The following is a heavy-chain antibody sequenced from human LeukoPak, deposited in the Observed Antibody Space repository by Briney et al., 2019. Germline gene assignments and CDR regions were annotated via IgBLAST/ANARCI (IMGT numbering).Heavy chain of an antibody. CDR1: GYTFTGYY. D-gene: IGHD2-2*01. J-gene: IGHJ4*02. V-gene: IGHV1-2*02. CDR3: AREGVEGAAIIDY. CDR2: INPNSGGT. Sequence: ASVKVSCKASGYTFTGYYMHWVQQAPRQGLEWMGWINPNSGGTNYAQKFQGRVTMTSDTSISTAYMELRRLRSDDTAVYYCAREGVEGAAIIDYWGQGTLVTVSS.